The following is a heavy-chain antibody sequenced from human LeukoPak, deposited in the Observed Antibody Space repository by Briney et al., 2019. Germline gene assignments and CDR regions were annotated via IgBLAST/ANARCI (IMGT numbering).Heavy chain of an antibody. J-gene: IGHJ5*02. CDR2: ISDTGNT. V-gene: IGHV3-23*01. CDR3: ARDSSGWYHWFDP. CDR1: GFTLSSYA. Sequence: GGSLRLSCAASGFTLSSYAMSWVRQAPGKGLEWVSAISDTGNTYHADSVKGRFTISRDSSKSTLFLQMNRLRPEDAAVYYCARDSSGWYHWFDPWGQGTLVTVSS. D-gene: IGHD6-19*01.